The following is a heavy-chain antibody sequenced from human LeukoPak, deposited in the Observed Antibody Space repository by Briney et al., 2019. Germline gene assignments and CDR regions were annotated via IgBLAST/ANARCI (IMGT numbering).Heavy chain of an antibody. D-gene: IGHD2-15*01. V-gene: IGHV4-34*01. CDR3: ARGTPEYCSGGSCYYPPSFYYYMDV. Sequence: GSLRLSCAASGFTFSSYSMNWIRQPPGKGLEWIGEINHSGSTNYNPSLKSRVTISVDTSKNQFSLKLSSVTAADTAVYYCARGTPEYCSGGSCYYPPSFYYYMDVWGKGTTVTVSS. CDR1: GFTFSSYS. CDR2: INHSGST. J-gene: IGHJ6*03.